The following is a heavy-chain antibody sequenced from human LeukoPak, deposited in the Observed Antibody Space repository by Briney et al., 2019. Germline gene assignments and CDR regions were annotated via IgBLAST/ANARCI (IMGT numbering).Heavy chain of an antibody. D-gene: IGHD3-10*01. CDR2: ISWNSGSI. J-gene: IGHJ4*02. CDR3: AKDRARELWFGELSPFDY. Sequence: GGSLRLSCAASGFTFDDYAMHWVRQAPGKGLEWVSGISWNSGSIGYADSVKGRFTISRDNAKNSLYLQMNSLRAEDTALYYCAKDRARELWFGELSPFDYWGQGTLVTVSS. V-gene: IGHV3-9*01. CDR1: GFTFDDYA.